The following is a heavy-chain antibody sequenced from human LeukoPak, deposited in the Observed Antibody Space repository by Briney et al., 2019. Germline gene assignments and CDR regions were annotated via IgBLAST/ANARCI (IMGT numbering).Heavy chain of an antibody. J-gene: IGHJ4*02. CDR2: ISSSSYYT. D-gene: IGHD6-19*01. CDR3: AKMGLKQWPYNYFDY. V-gene: IGHV3-21*04. CDR1: GSSVSDYN. Sequence: PGVSLRLSCAASGSSVSDYNMNWVRQAPEKGLEWVSSISSSSYYTYYADSVKGRFTISRDNAKNSLYLQMNSLRAEDTAVYYCAKMGLKQWPYNYFDYWGQGTLVTVSS.